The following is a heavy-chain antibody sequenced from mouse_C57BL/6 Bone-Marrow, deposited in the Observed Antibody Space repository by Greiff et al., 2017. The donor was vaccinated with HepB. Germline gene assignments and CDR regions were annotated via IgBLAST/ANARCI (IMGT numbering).Heavy chain of an antibody. CDR2: ISSGSSTI. J-gene: IGHJ4*01. Sequence: EVKLVESGGGLVKPGGSLKLSCAASGFPFSDYGMHWVRQAPEKGLEWVAYISSGSSTIYYADTVKGRFTISRDNAKNTLFLQMTSRRSEDTAMYYCASHSSGYAMDYWGQGTSVTVSS. V-gene: IGHV5-17*01. CDR1: GFPFSDYG. D-gene: IGHD3-2*02. CDR3: ASHSSGYAMDY.